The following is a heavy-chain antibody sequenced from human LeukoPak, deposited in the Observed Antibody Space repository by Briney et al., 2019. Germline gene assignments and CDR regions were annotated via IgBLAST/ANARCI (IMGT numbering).Heavy chain of an antibody. CDR2: ISSSSSYI. CDR1: GFTFSSYE. V-gene: IGHV3-21*01. J-gene: IGHJ4*02. D-gene: IGHD3-22*01. Sequence: PGGSLRLSCAASGFTFSSYEMNWVRQAPGKGLEWVSSISSSSSYIYYADSVKGRFTISRDNAKNSLYLQMNSLRAEDTAVYYCARGLYYYDSSGYYYPFAFFDYWGQGTLVTVSS. CDR3: ARGLYYYDSSGYYYPFAFFDY.